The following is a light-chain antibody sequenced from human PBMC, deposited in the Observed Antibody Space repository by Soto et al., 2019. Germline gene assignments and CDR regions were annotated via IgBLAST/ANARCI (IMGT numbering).Light chain of an antibody. J-gene: IGKJ1*01. V-gene: IGKV1-12*01. CDR2: AAT. CDR1: QDINSR. CDR3: LQVANFPRT. Sequence: DIQMTQSPSSVSASVGDTVTITCRASQDINSRLAWFQQQPGRPPKYVIQAATMLQSGFPSRFAGSGSGRDFTLTIHTLQPEHSATYYCLQVANFPRTFGQGTKVDIK.